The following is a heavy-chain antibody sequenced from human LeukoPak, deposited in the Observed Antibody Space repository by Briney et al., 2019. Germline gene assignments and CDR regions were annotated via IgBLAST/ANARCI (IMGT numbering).Heavy chain of an antibody. D-gene: IGHD3-22*01. J-gene: IGHJ3*02. CDR2: IYYSGST. V-gene: IGHV4-59*08. CDR3: ARQDYYDSSGYYYDDAFDI. CDR1: GGSISSYY. Sequence: SETLSLTCTVSGGSISSYYWSWIRQPPGKGLEWIGYIYYSGSTNYNPSLTSRVTISVDTSKNQFSLKLSSVTAAHTAVYYCARQDYYDSSGYYYDDAFDIWGQGTMVTVSS.